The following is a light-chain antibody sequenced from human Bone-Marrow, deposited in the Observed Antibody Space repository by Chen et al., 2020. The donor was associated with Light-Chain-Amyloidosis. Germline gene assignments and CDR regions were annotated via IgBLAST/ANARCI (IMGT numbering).Light chain of an antibody. CDR1: DLPTKY. Sequence: SYELTQPPSVSVSPGQTAWIICSGDDLPTKYAYWYQQKPGQAPVLVIHRDTERPSGISERFSGSSSGTTATLTISGVQAEDEADYHCQSADSSGTYEVIFGGGTKLTVL. CDR3: QSADSSGTYEVI. J-gene: IGLJ2*01. CDR2: RDT. V-gene: IGLV3-25*03.